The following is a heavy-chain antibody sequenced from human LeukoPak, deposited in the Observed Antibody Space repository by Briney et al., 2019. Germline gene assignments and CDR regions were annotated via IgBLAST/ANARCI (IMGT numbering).Heavy chain of an antibody. Sequence: SETLSLTCTVSGGSISSGDYYWSWIRQPPGKGLEWIGYIYYSGSTYHNPSLKRRVTISVDTSKNQFSLKLSSVTAADTAVYYCARFERGYSGSEGIDYWGQGTLVTVSS. CDR3: ARFERGYSGSEGIDY. J-gene: IGHJ4*02. D-gene: IGHD5-12*01. CDR1: GGSISSGDYY. V-gene: IGHV4-30-4*01. CDR2: IYYSGST.